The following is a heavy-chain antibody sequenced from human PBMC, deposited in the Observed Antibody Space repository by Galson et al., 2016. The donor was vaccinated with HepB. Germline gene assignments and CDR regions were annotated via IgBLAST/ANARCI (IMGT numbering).Heavy chain of an antibody. J-gene: IGHJ5*02. CDR1: GFTFRYYA. D-gene: IGHD3-10*01. Sequence: SLRLSCAASGFTFRYYAMIWVRQAPGKGLEWVSLISSSGDVRHYANSVKGRFIISRDNSKNTLYLQMNNVRTEDTAIYYCAATMIRGVISYFDPWGQGTLVTVSS. CDR3: AATMIRGVISYFDP. V-gene: IGHV3-23*01. CDR2: ISSSGDVR.